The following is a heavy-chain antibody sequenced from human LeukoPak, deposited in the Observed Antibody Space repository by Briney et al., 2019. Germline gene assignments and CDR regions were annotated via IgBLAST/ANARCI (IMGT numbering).Heavy chain of an antibody. CDR1: GGSFSGYY. D-gene: IGHD3-10*01. V-gene: IGHV4-34*01. CDR2: INHSGST. J-gene: IGHJ4*02. Sequence: SETLSLTCAVYGGSFSGYYWSWIRQPPGKGLEWIWEINHSGSTNYNPSLKSPVTISVDTSKNQFSMKLSSVTAADTAVYDCARGMLRYYGSGSYYGDYFDYWGQGTLVTVSS. CDR3: ARGMLRYYGSGSYYGDYFDY.